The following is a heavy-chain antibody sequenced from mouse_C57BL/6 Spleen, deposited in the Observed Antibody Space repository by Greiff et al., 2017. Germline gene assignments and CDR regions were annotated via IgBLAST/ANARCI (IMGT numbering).Heavy chain of an antibody. J-gene: IGHJ2*01. V-gene: IGHV5-16*01. CDR1: GFTFSDYY. Sequence: DVKLVESEGGLVQPGSSMKLSCTASGFTFSDYYMAWVRQVPEKGLEWVANINYDGSSTYYLDSLKSRFIISRDNAKNILYLQMSSLKSEDTATYYCARLLGRSFDYWGQGTTLTVSS. D-gene: IGHD4-1*01. CDR2: INYDGSST. CDR3: ARLLGRSFDY.